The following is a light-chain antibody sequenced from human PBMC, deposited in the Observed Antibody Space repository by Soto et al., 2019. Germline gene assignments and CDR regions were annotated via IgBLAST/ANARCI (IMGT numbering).Light chain of an antibody. J-gene: IGLJ3*02. Sequence: QSALTQPASVSGSPGQSITISCTGTSSDVGHYDYVSWYQQHPGKVPKLIISEVTTRPSGVSDRFSGSKSVNTASLTISRLQAEDEAHYYCSSYTTAYTQVFGGGTKLTVL. CDR2: EVT. CDR1: SSDVGHYDY. CDR3: SSYTTAYTQV. V-gene: IGLV2-14*01.